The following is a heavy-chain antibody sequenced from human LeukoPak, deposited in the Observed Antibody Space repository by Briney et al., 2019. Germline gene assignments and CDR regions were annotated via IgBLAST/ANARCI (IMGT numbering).Heavy chain of an antibody. J-gene: IGHJ4*02. CDR2: ISSNEITT. Sequence: GGSLRLSCAASGFTFSTYEMNWVRQAPGKGLEWVSYISSNEITTYYADSVKGRFTISRDNAKNSLYLQMNSLRAEDTAVYYCARARYCSGGNCYRSFDYWGQGTLVTVSS. CDR3: ARARYCSGGNCYRSFDY. CDR1: GFTFSTYE. D-gene: IGHD2-15*01. V-gene: IGHV3-48*03.